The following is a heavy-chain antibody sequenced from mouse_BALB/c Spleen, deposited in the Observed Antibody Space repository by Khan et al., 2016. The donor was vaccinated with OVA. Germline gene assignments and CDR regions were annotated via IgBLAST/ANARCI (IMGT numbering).Heavy chain of an antibody. V-gene: IGHV5-6*01. CDR1: GFTFSSYG. J-gene: IGHJ4*01. Sequence: EVLLVESGGDLVKPGGSLKLSCAASGFTFSSYGMYWVRQTPDKRLEWVATISSGGSYTYYHDSLKGRFTISRDTPTNTLYLQMSSLKSEDTAMYYGARQSCYVEGSAFDYWGQGTAGTVSS. CDR2: ISSGGSYT. CDR3: ARQSCYVEGSAFDY. D-gene: IGHD2-12*01.